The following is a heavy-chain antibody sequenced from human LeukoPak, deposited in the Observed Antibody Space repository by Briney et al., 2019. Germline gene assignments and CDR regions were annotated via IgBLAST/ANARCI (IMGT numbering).Heavy chain of an antibody. D-gene: IGHD6-19*01. Sequence: ASVKVSCKASGYTFSSYYIHWVRQAPGQGLEWMGIINPSGGSTTYAQKFQGRVTMTRDTSTSTVYMEVSSLRSEDTAVYYCARVSSGGYYGMDVWGQGTTVTVSS. CDR1: GYTFSSYY. CDR3: ARVSSGGYYGMDV. CDR2: INPSGGST. J-gene: IGHJ6*02. V-gene: IGHV1-46*01.